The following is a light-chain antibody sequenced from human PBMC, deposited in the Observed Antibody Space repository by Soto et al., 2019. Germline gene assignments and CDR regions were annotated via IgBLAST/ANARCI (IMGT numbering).Light chain of an antibody. CDR1: QSVSSY. CDR3: QQRRYWPVT. CDR2: DAS. Sequence: EIVLTQSPAILSMSPGERATLSCRASQSVSSYFAWYQQKPGQAPRLLIYDASNRATGVPARFSGSGSGKNFTLTISSPEPEDFAVYYCQQRRYWPVTFGQGTKVEIK. J-gene: IGKJ1*01. V-gene: IGKV3-11*01.